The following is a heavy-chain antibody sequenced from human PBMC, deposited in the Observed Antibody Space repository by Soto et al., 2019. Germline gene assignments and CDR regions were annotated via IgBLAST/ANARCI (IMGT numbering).Heavy chain of an antibody. CDR3: SKDLGHGGRGAFDI. V-gene: IGHV3-30*18. CDR2: ISYDGSNK. J-gene: IGHJ3*02. D-gene: IGHD7-27*01. Sequence: QVQLVESGGGVVQPGRSLRLSCAASGFTFSFYGMHWVRQAPGKGLEWVAVISYDGSNKYYADSVKGRFTISRDNSKNTLDLQMNSLRAEDTAVYYCSKDLGHGGRGAFDIWGPGTMVTVSS. CDR1: GFTFSFYG.